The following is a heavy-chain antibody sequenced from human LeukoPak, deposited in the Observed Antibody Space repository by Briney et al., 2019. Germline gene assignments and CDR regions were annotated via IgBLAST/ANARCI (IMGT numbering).Heavy chain of an antibody. J-gene: IGHJ1*01. D-gene: IGHD3-22*01. CDR3: ARAPSEIGGYYPEYFRH. CDR2: IKSDGRT. CDR1: GFTLSSYW. Sequence: GGSLRLSCAASGFTLSSYWMHWVRQAPGKGLVWVSRIKSDGRTNYADSVKGRFTISRDNAKNTVSRQMNSLRAEDTGVYYCARAPSEIGGYYPEYFRHWGQGTLVIVSS. V-gene: IGHV3-74*01.